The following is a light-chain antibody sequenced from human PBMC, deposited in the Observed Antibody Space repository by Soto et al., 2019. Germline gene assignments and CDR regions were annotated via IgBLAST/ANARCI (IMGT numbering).Light chain of an antibody. CDR1: QSVSSSY. J-gene: IGKJ4*01. V-gene: IGKV3-20*01. CDR2: GAS. CDR3: QQYGSSPLT. Sequence: EIVLTQSPGTLSLSPGERATLSCRASQSVSSSYLAWYQQKPGQAPRLLIYGASSRATGIPDRFSGSGSGTDLTLTISRLDPEDFAVYYCQQYGSSPLTFGGGTKVEIK.